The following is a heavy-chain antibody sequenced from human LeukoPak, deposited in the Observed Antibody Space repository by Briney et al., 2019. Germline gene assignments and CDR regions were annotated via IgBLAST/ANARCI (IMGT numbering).Heavy chain of an antibody. CDR2: ISAYNGNR. D-gene: IGHD2-21*01. J-gene: IGHJ4*02. Sequence: ASVKVSCKASGYIFTSYGISWVRQAPGQGLEWMGWISAYNGNRNYAQKFQGRVTMTTDTSTSTANMELRSLRSDDTAVYYCARDRGGYCGGATWDSGTDYWGKGTLVTVSS. CDR1: GYIFTSYG. CDR3: ARDRGGYCGGATWDSGTDY. V-gene: IGHV1-18*01.